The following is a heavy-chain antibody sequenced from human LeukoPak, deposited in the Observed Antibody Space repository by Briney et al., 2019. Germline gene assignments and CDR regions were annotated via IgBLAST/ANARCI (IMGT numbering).Heavy chain of an antibody. V-gene: IGHV3-9*01. CDR3: ARGDSATTTFDF. Sequence: PGRSLRLSCAASGFTFDDYAMHWVRQAPGKGLEWVSGIGWNSGSIGYADSVKGRFTISRDSFKNTLSLQMNSLRVDDSAVYYCARGDSATTTFDFWGQGTLVTVSS. J-gene: IGHJ4*02. D-gene: IGHD4-17*01. CDR2: IGWNSGSI. CDR1: GFTFDDYA.